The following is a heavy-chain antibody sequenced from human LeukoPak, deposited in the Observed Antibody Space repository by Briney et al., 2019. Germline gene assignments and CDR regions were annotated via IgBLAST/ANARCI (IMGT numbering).Heavy chain of an antibody. CDR3: VREDVDTSFDY. D-gene: IGHD5-18*01. V-gene: IGHV3-23*01. Sequence: PGGSLRLSCAASGFAFVDYAMNWVRQAPGKGLEWVSASGDGSRTYYIDSVKGRFTISRDTSKNTLYLHLNSLRAEDTAVYYCVREDVDTSFDYWGHGTLVTVSS. CDR1: GFAFVDYA. CDR2: SGDGSRT. J-gene: IGHJ4*01.